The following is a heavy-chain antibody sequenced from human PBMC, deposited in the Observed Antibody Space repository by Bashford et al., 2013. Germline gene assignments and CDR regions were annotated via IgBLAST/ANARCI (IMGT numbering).Heavy chain of an antibody. Sequence: SVKVSCKASGGTFSSYAISWVRQAPGQGLEWMGGIIPIFGTANYAQKFQGRVTITADESTSTAYMELSSLRSEDTAVYYCARVSSWGFGVXYYGMDVWGPRGPRSPSPQ. CDR1: GGTFSSYA. D-gene: IGHD3-10*01. V-gene: IGHV1-69*13. CDR3: ARVSSWGFGVXYYGMDV. CDR2: IIPIFGTA. J-gene: IGHJ6*01.